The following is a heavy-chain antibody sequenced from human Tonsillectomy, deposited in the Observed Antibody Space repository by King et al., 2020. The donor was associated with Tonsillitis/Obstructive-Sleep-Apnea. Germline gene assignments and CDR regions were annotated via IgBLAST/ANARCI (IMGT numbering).Heavy chain of an antibody. CDR2: IIPIFGTA. J-gene: IGHJ4*02. CDR1: GCTFISYA. V-gene: IGHV1-69*01. Sequence: QLVQSGAEVKKPGSSVKVSCKASGCTFISYAISWVRQAPEEGLEWRGGIIPIFGTANYAQKFQVRVTITADESMSTSYMELSSLRSEDTAVYYCARANGRITIFGVVTFDYWGQGTLVTVST. CDR3: ARANGRITIFGVVTFDY. D-gene: IGHD3-3*01.